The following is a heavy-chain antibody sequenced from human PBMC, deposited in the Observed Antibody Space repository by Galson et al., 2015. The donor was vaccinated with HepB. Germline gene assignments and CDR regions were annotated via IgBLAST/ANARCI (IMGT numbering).Heavy chain of an antibody. D-gene: IGHD5-12*01. J-gene: IGHJ3*01. CDR2: FDPESGKT. Sequence: SVKVSCKVSGYPLTDLSMHWVRQAPGKGLEWIGGFDPESGKTVYVEMFQGRITMTEDTSTDTAYMELSSLRSEDTALYYCATDRYSGYWGAFDVWGLGTMVTVSS. CDR1: GYPLTDLS. V-gene: IGHV1-24*01. CDR3: ATDRYSGYWGAFDV.